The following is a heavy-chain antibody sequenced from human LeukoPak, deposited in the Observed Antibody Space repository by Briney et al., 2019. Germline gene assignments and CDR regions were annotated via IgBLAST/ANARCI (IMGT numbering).Heavy chain of an antibody. Sequence: GGSLRLSCAASGFTFSSYTMSWVRQAPGKGLEWVSSISISSTYIYYADSVKGRFTISRDNAKNSLYLQMNSLRAEDTAVYYCARGSTYYYDSSGYYYSGRDAFDIWGQGTMVTVSS. V-gene: IGHV3-21*01. CDR3: ARGSTYYYDSSGYYYSGRDAFDI. CDR1: GFTFSSYT. CDR2: ISISSTYI. D-gene: IGHD3-22*01. J-gene: IGHJ3*02.